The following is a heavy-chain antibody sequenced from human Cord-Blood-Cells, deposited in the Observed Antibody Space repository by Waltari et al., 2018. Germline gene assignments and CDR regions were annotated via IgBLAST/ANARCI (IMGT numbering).Heavy chain of an antibody. CDR3: ARAPLTGYYFDY. D-gene: IGHD7-27*01. CDR1: GGSISSSSYY. Sequence: QLQLQESGPGLVKPSETLSLTCTVSGGSISSSSYYWGWIRQPPGKGLEWIGEINHSGSTNYNPSLKSRVTISVDTSKNQFSLKLSSVTAADTAVYYCARAPLTGYYFDYWGQGTLVTVSS. CDR2: INHSGST. J-gene: IGHJ4*02. V-gene: IGHV4-39*07.